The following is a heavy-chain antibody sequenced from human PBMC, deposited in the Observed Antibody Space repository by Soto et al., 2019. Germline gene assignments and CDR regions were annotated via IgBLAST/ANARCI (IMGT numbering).Heavy chain of an antibody. CDR2: IIPIFGTA. V-gene: IGHV1-69*13. CDR1: GGTFSSYA. CDR3: ARDGSLYSSSNWFDP. Sequence: SVKVSCKASGGTFSSYAIGGVRQAPGQGLEWMGGIIPIFGTANYAQKFQGRVTITADESTSTAYMELSSLRSEDTAVYYCARDGSLYSSSNWFDPWGQGTLVTVSS. D-gene: IGHD6-6*01. J-gene: IGHJ5*02.